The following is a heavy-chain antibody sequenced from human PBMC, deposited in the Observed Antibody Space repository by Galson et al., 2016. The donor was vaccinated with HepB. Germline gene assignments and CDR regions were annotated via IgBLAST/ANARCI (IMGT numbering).Heavy chain of an antibody. CDR3: AIATLTRFAPSSSCVWKSPFDY. CDR2: INPNSGDT. V-gene: IGHV1-2*04. Sequence: SVKVSCKAFGYTFSDYYIHWVRQAPGQGLEWMGWINPNSGDTKYAPKFQAWVTMTRDTSISTAYMELNRLTSDDTAVYFCAIATLTRFAPSSSCVWKSPFDYWGQGTRVTVSS. D-gene: IGHD3-16*01. CDR1: GYTFSDYY. J-gene: IGHJ4*02.